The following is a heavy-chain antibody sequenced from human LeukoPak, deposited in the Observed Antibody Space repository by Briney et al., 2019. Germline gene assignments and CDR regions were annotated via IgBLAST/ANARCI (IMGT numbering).Heavy chain of an antibody. V-gene: IGHV3-15*01. CDR1: GFTFGDYA. D-gene: IGHD6-13*01. Sequence: GGSLSLSCTASGFTFGDYAMSWVRQAPGRGLEWVGRIKSKTDGETTDYAAPVKGRFTISRDDSKNTLYLQMNSLKTEDTAVYYCTTDPVVAAAEYYYYYGMDVWGQGTTVTVSS. CDR2: IKSKTDGETT. J-gene: IGHJ6*02. CDR3: TTDPVVAAAEYYYYYGMDV.